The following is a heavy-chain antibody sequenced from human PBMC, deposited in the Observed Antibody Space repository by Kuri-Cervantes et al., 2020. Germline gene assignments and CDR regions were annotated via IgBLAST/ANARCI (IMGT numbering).Heavy chain of an antibody. D-gene: IGHD1-1*01. V-gene: IGHV4-4*07. CDR3: AREGINWETNYFDP. Sequence: SETLSLTCAVYGGSFSGYYWSWIRQPPGKGLEWIGRVYTSGVTTYNPSLKSRVTISADRSNNHLSLRLISVTAADTAVYYCAREGINWETNYFDPWGLGTLVTVSS. CDR1: GGSFSGYY. J-gene: IGHJ5*02. CDR2: VYTSGVT.